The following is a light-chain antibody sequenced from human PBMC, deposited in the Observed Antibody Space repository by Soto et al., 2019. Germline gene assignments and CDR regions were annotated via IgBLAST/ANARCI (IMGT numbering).Light chain of an antibody. CDR3: QQSYSTSPTT. CDR1: ETISTF. CDR2: AAS. Sequence: DIQMTQSPSSLSASVGDRVTMTCRASETISTFLNWYQHKPGKAPKLLISAASRLQSGVPSRFSGSGSGTDFTLTINGLQPEDFASYYCQQSYSTSPTTFGQGTRLDI. J-gene: IGKJ5*01. V-gene: IGKV1-39*01.